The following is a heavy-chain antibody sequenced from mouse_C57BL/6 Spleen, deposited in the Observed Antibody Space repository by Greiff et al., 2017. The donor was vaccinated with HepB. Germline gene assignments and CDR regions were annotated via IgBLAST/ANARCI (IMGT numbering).Heavy chain of an antibody. Sequence: EVQLVESGGGLVKPGGSLKLSCAASGFTFSDYGMHWVRQAPEKGLEWVAYISSGSSTIYYADTVQGRFTISRDNAKNTLFLQMTSLRSEDTAMYYCAREYRSNYMAWFAYWGQGTLVTVSA. CDR1: GFTFSDYG. CDR3: AREYRSNYMAWFAY. CDR2: ISSGSSTI. V-gene: IGHV5-17*01. J-gene: IGHJ3*01. D-gene: IGHD2-5*01.